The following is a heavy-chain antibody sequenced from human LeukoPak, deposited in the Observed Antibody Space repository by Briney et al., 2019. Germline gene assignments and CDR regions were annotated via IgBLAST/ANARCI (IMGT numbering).Heavy chain of an antibody. CDR1: GFTFSSYA. CDR3: AKDRFFDWSEGYFDY. CDR2: ISGSGGTT. D-gene: IGHD3-9*01. Sequence: PGGSLRLSCAASGFTFSSYAMSWVRQPPGKGLAWVSTISGSGGTTYHADFVKGRFTISRDNSKNTLYLQMNSLRAEDTAVYYCAKDRFFDWSEGYFDYWGQGTLVTVSS. J-gene: IGHJ4*02. V-gene: IGHV3-23*01.